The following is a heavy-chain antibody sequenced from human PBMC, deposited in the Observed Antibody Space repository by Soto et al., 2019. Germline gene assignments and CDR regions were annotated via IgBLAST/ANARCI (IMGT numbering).Heavy chain of an antibody. J-gene: IGHJ4*02. CDR3: AKDITPLSRAAPGPIDY. CDR1: GFTFSSHP. Sequence: GGSLRLSCAASGFTFSSHPMHWVRHAPGQGLEWESLISWDGGSTYYTDSVRGRFTIWRDNTKNSLYLQMNSLRAEDTALYYCAKDITPLSRAAPGPIDYWGQGTLVTVSS. V-gene: IGHV3-43D*03. D-gene: IGHD6-6*01. CDR2: ISWDGGST.